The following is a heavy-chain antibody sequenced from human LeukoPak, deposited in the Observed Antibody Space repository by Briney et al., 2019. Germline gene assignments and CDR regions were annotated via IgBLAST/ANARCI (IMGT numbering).Heavy chain of an antibody. Sequence: ASVKVSCKASGGTFSSYAISWVRQATGQGLEWMGWMNPNSGNTGYAQKFQGRVTMTRNTSISTAYMELSSLRSEDTAVYYCARGFIAARRKNWFDPWGRGTLVTVSS. CDR2: MNPNSGNT. J-gene: IGHJ5*02. D-gene: IGHD6-6*01. V-gene: IGHV1-8*02. CDR1: GGTFSSYA. CDR3: ARGFIAARRKNWFDP.